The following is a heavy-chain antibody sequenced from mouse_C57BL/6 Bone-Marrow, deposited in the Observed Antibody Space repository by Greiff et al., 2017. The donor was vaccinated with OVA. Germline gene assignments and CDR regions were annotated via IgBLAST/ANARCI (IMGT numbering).Heavy chain of an antibody. V-gene: IGHV3-6*01. Sequence: EVKLQESGPGLVKPSQSLSLTCSVTGYSITSGYYWNWIRQFPGNKLEWMGYISYDGSNNYNPSLKNQISITRDTSKNQCFLKLNSVTTEDTATYYCARGGAGTNYYAMDYWGQGTSVTVSS. CDR2: ISYDGSN. CDR1: GYSITSGYY. J-gene: IGHJ4*01. D-gene: IGHD4-1*01. CDR3: ARGGAGTNYYAMDY.